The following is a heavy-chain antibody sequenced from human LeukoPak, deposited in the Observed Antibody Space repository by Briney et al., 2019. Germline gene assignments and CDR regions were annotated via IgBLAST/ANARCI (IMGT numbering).Heavy chain of an antibody. CDR3: ARDFDSSGYSIDY. V-gene: IGHV1-18*04. CDR2: ISAYNGNT. Sequence: VASVKVSCKASGYTYTGYYMHWVRQVPGQGLEWMGWISAYNGNTNYAQKLQGRVTMTTDTSTSTAYMELRSLRSDDTAVYYCARDFDSSGYSIDYWGQGTLVTVSS. J-gene: IGHJ4*02. D-gene: IGHD3-22*01. CDR1: GYTYTGYY.